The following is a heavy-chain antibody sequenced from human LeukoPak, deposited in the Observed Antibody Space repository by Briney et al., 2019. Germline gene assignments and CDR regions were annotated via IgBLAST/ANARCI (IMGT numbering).Heavy chain of an antibody. Sequence: ASVKVSCKASGYTFTGYYMHWVRQAPGQGLEWMGWINPNSGGTNYAQKLQGRVTMTRDTSISTAYMELSRLRSDDTAVYYCARDDGSTSSVDYWGQGTLVTVSS. D-gene: IGHD2-2*01. V-gene: IGHV1-2*02. J-gene: IGHJ4*02. CDR1: GYTFTGYY. CDR3: ARDDGSTSSVDY. CDR2: INPNSGGT.